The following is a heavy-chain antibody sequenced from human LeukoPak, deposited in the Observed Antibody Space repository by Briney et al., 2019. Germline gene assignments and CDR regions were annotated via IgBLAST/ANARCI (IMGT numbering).Heavy chain of an antibody. D-gene: IGHD6-13*01. Sequence: PGGSLRLSCAASGFTFSSYSMNWVRQAPGKGLEWVSSISSSSSYIYYADSVKGRFTISRDNAKNSLYLQMNSLRAEDTAVYYCARDIAAAGWGVVDYWGQGTLVTVSS. CDR1: GFTFSSYS. V-gene: IGHV3-21*01. CDR2: ISSSSSYI. CDR3: ARDIAAAGWGVVDY. J-gene: IGHJ4*02.